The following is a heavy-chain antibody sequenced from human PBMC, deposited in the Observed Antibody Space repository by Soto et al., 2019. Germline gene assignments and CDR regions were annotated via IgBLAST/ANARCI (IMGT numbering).Heavy chain of an antibody. J-gene: IGHJ4*02. CDR2: ISGSGDRT. CDR1: GITISNYP. V-gene: IGHV3-23*01. Sequence: EVQLLESGGGLVQPGGSLRLSCAASGITISNYPMSWVRQAPGKGLDWVSGISGSGDRTYYADSAKGRFTISKDISKNSLSLQLDSLRVEDTAVYFCVKDDGGYPSTAPHWGQVTLVTVSS. CDR3: VKDDGGYPSTAPH. D-gene: IGHD3-22*01.